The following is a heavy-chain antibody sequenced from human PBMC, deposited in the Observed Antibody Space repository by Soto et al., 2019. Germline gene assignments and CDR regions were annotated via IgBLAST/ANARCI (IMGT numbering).Heavy chain of an antibody. V-gene: IGHV3-7*01. CDR3: SRDPLAFHIGGH. D-gene: IGHD3-3*02. Sequence: EVQLVESGGGLVQPGGSLRLSCAASGFTFSDYWLSWVRQSPVKGLEWVANMSPDGRKRYYLDSLKGRFTISRDNAKNSLYLQMNRLRAEDTAVYFCSRDPLAFHIGGHWGQGTLVTGSS. CDR1: GFTFSDYW. J-gene: IGHJ4*02. CDR2: MSPDGRKR.